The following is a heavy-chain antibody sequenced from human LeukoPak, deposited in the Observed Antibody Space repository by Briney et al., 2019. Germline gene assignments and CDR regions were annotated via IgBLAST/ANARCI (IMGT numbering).Heavy chain of an antibody. CDR1: GFTFSSYG. J-gene: IGHJ4*02. CDR3: AKDPGPLVADY. CDR2: IWYDGSNK. Sequence: PGGSLRLSCAASGFTFSSYGMHWVRQAPGKGLEWVAVIWYDGSNKYYADSVKGRFTISRDNSKNTLYLQMNSLRAEDTAVYYCAKDPGPLVADYWGQGTLVTVSS. D-gene: IGHD2-15*01. V-gene: IGHV3-30*02.